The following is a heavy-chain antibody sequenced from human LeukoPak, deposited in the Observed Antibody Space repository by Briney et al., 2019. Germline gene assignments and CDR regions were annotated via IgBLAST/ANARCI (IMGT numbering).Heavy chain of an antibody. CDR3: ARGVEPLAANTLAY. J-gene: IGHJ4*02. CDR2: LYSDGNT. Sequence: GESLRLSCAASGFTVITNDMTWVRQAPGKGLEWVSVLYSDGNTKYADSVQGRFTISRDNSKNTLYLEMNSLSPDDTAVYYCARGVEPLAANTLAYWGQGTLVTVSS. CDR1: GFTVITND. V-gene: IGHV3-53*01. D-gene: IGHD1-14*01.